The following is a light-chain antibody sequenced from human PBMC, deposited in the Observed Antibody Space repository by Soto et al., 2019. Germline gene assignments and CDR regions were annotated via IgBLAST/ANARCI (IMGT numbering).Light chain of an antibody. J-gene: IGKJ3*01. CDR1: QSISSY. CDR2: AAS. Sequence: DIQMTQSPSSLSASVGDRVTITCRASQSISSYLNWYQQKPGKAPKLLIYAASSLQSGVPSRFSGSGSGTDFTLPISSRQPEDFATYYCQQSDSTPFTFGPGNKVDIK. V-gene: IGKV1-39*01. CDR3: QQSDSTPFT.